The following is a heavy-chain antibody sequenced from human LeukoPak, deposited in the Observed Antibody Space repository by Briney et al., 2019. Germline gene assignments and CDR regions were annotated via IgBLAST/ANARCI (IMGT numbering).Heavy chain of an antibody. CDR1: GGSISSSSYY. D-gene: IGHD2-2*01. Sequence: SETLSLTCTVSGGSISSSSYYWSWIRQPAGKGLEWIGRIYTSGSTDYNSSLKSRVTISVDTSKNQFSLKLSSVTAADTAVYYCARGTWPLYYFDYWGQGTLVTVSS. J-gene: IGHJ4*02. CDR3: ARGTWPLYYFDY. V-gene: IGHV4-61*02. CDR2: IYTSGST.